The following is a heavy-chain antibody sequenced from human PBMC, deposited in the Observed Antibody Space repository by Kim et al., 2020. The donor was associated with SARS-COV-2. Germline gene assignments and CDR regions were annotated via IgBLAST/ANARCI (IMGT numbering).Heavy chain of an antibody. CDR1: GFTFGDYA. J-gene: IGHJ5*02. V-gene: IGHV3-9*01. CDR2: ISWNSGSI. D-gene: IGHD1-1*01. CDR3: AKAERAEYEGGFDP. Sequence: GGSLRLSCAASGFTFGDYAMHWVRQAPGKGLEWVSGISWNSGSIGYADSVKGRFTISRDNAKNSLYLQMNSLRAEDTALYYCAKAERAEYEGGFDPWGQGTLVTVSS.